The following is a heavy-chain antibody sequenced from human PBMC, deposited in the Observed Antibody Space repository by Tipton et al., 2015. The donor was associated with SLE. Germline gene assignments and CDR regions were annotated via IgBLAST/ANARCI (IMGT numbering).Heavy chain of an antibody. V-gene: IGHV1-69*06. CDR1: GGTFSNYA. D-gene: IGHD3-3*01. Sequence: QSGAEVKKPGSSVKVSCKASGGTFSNYAISWVRQAPGQGLEWMGGIIPIFGTANYAQKFQGRVTITADKSTSTAYMELSSLRSEDTALYYCARGAYYGFSPDFDYWGQGTLVTVSS. J-gene: IGHJ4*02. CDR3: ARGAYYGFSPDFDY. CDR2: IIPIFGTA.